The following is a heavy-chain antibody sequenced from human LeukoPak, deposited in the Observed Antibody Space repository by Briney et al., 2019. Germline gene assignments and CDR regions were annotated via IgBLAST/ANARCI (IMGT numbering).Heavy chain of an antibody. J-gene: IGHJ4*02. CDR2: ISYDGVNK. D-gene: IGHD3-16*01. Sequence: GGSLRLSCAASGFTFSKYGIHWVRQAPGKGLEWVAVISYDGVNKYYSDSVKGRFTISGDNSKTTLYLQMNSLRAEDTAVYYCAKDPSTYYGYVWGTSIDYWGQGTLVTVSS. CDR1: GFTFSKYG. CDR3: AKDPSTYYGYVWGTSIDY. V-gene: IGHV3-30*18.